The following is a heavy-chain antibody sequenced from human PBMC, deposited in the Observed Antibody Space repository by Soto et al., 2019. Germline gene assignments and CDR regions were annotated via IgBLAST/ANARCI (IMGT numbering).Heavy chain of an antibody. CDR2: TFYNGNA. CDR3: ARHFVAVVIKGWGY. CDR1: GASLDRSNYY. V-gene: IGHV4-39*01. D-gene: IGHD3-22*01. J-gene: IGHJ4*02. Sequence: SETLSLTCNVSGASLDRSNYYWDWIRQPPGKGLEWIGTTFYNGNAYYNPSLRSRVTMSVDTSKNQFSLKLMSVTAADTAVYYCARHFVAVVIKGWGYWGQGTLVTVSS.